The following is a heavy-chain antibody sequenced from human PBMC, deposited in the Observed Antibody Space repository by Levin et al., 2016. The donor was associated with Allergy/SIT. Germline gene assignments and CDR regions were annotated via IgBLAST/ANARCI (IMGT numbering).Heavy chain of an antibody. CDR1: GFSLRTSGMC. D-gene: IGHD1-14*01. V-gene: IGHV2-70*11. J-gene: IGHJ6*02. CDR2: IDWDDNE. Sequence: SGPTLVKPTQTLTLTCSFSGFSLRTSGMCMNWIRQPPGKALEWLARIDWDDNEYYSTSLKTRLTISKDTSKNQVVLTMINMDPVDTATYYCARMSVRLEPPLSYYYYGMDVWGQGTTVTVSS. CDR3: ARMSVRLEPPLSYYYYGMDV.